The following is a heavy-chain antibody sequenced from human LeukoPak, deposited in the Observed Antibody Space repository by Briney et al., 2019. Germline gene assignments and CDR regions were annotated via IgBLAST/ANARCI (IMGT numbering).Heavy chain of an antibody. J-gene: IGHJ5*02. CDR1: GGSISSYY. Sequence: SETLSLTCTVSGGSISSYYWSWIRQPPGKGLEWIGYIYYSGSTNYNPSLKSRVTISVDTSKNQFSLKLSSVTAADTAVYYCASTGGFGELLLWFDPWGRGTLVTVSS. V-gene: IGHV4-59*01. CDR2: IYYSGST. D-gene: IGHD3-10*01. CDR3: ASTGGFGELLLWFDP.